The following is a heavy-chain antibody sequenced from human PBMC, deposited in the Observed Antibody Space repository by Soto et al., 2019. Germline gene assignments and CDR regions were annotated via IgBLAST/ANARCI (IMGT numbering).Heavy chain of an antibody. V-gene: IGHV4-61*08. CDR3: ARDMQAGFTHFFDP. CDR2: IYYTGNT. Sequence: ETLPHSNSVSEGKSRDVGDYRSRNNKHPGKGLQWLGYIYYTGNTNYSPSFQSRVTISTDTSKNQLSLKMTSMTAADTAVYYCARDMQAGFTHFFDPWRKGTLVIVPS. J-gene: IGHJ5*02. CDR1: EGKSRDVGDY. D-gene: IGHD6-19*01.